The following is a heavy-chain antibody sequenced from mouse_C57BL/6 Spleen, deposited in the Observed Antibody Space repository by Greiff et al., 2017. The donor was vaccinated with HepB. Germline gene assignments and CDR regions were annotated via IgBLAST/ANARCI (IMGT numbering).Heavy chain of an antibody. CDR2: IDPETGGT. Sequence: QVQLKESGAELVRPGASVTLSCKASGYTFTDYEMHWVKQTPVHGLEWIGAIDPETGGTAYNPKFKGKAILTADKSSSTAYMERRRRTSEDSAVYYCTRWAITTVVATGDFDYWGQGTTLTVSS. V-gene: IGHV1-15*01. J-gene: IGHJ2*01. D-gene: IGHD1-1*01. CDR1: GYTFTDYE. CDR3: TRWAITTVVATGDFDY.